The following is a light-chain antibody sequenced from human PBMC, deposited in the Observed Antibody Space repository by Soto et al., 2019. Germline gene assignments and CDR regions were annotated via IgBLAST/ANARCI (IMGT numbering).Light chain of an antibody. CDR2: GAS. J-gene: IGKJ1*01. CDR1: QGIGNY. V-gene: IGKV1-17*03. Sequence: IQMTQSPSAMSASVGDRVTITCRASQGIGNYLAWFQQKPGKVPKRLIYGASNLQSGVPSRFSGSGSGTEFTLTISSLQPEDFVTYYCLQHNSYPRTCGQGTKV. CDR3: LQHNSYPRT.